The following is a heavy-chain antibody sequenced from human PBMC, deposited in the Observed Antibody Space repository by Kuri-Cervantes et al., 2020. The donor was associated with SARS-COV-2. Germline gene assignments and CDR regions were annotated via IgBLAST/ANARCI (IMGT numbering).Heavy chain of an antibody. CDR2: IYYSGST. CDR1: GGSISSYY. CDR3: ASQVTIFGVEYDAFDI. V-gene: IGHV4-59*12. D-gene: IGHD3-3*01. Sequence: ESLKISCTVSGGSISSYYWSWIRQPPGKGLEWIGYIYYSGSTNYNPSFKNRVTISIDTSKNQFSLMLSSMTAADTAVYYCASQVTIFGVEYDAFDIWGQGTTVTVSS. J-gene: IGHJ3*02.